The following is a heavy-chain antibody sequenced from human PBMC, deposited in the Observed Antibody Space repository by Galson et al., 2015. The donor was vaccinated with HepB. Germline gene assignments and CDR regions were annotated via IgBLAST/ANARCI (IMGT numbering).Heavy chain of an antibody. CDR2: IYTSAST. Sequence: TLSLTCTVSGGSINSGSYYWSWVRQPAGKGLEWIGRIYTSASTNYNPSLKSRVTMSVDTSKNQFSLKLHSVTAADTDAYYCARGAVAGTYYYYYYMNVWGKGTTVTVSS. V-gene: IGHV4-61*02. CDR3: ARGAVAGTYYYYYYMNV. J-gene: IGHJ6*03. CDR1: GGSINSGSYY. D-gene: IGHD6-19*01.